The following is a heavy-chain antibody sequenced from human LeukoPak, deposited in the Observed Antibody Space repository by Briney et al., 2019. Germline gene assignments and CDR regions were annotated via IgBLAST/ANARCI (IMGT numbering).Heavy chain of an antibody. D-gene: IGHD6-13*01. J-gene: IGHJ1*01. Sequence: ASVKVSCKASGYTFTSYGISWVRQAPGQGLEWMGWISAYNGNTNYAQKLQGRVTMTTDTSTSTAYMELRSLRSDDTAVYYCARDDSSSWYPSYKHWGQGTLVTVSS. CDR2: ISAYNGNT. CDR3: ARDDSSSWYPSYKH. V-gene: IGHV1-18*01. CDR1: GYTFTSYG.